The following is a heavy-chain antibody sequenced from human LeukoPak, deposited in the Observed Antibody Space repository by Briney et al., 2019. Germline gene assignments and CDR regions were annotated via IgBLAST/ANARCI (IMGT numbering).Heavy chain of an antibody. J-gene: IGHJ4*02. CDR3: ARRGGSGRAFDY. CDR1: GASISGGTYY. V-gene: IGHV4-39*01. CDR2: IYYTGST. Sequence: PSETLSLTCSVSGASISGGTYYWGWIRQPPGKGLEWIGSIYYTGSTYDSPSLKSRVTISVDTSKNQFSLKLSSVTAADTAVYYCARRGGSGRAFDYWGQGTLVTVSS. D-gene: IGHD1-26*01.